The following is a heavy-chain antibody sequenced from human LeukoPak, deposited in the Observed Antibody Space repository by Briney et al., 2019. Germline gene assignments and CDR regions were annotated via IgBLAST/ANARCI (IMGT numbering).Heavy chain of an antibody. Sequence: GGSLRLSCAASGFTFSSYWMSWVRQAPGKGLEWVSSISDGSTTTYCADSVKGRFTISRDNSKNTLYLQMNSLRAEDTAVYYCAKGFLGLTTVTADYWGRGTLVTVSS. D-gene: IGHD4-17*01. CDR2: ISDGSTTT. CDR3: AKGFLGLTTVTADY. J-gene: IGHJ4*02. CDR1: GFTFSSYW. V-gene: IGHV3-23*01.